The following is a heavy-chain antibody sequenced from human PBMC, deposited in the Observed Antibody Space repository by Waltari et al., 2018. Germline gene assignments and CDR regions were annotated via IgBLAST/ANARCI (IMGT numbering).Heavy chain of an antibody. Sequence: QVQLVQSGAEVKKPGASVKVSCKASGSTFISYQMHWVRQAPGQGLEWMGIINPSGGSTNYAQKFQGRVTMTRDTSTSTVYMELSSLRSEDTAVYYCARDMGTNRGIYSGPDFWGQGTPVTVSS. D-gene: IGHD5-12*01. CDR2: INPSGGST. CDR1: GSTFISYQ. V-gene: IGHV1-46*01. J-gene: IGHJ4*02. CDR3: ARDMGTNRGIYSGPDF.